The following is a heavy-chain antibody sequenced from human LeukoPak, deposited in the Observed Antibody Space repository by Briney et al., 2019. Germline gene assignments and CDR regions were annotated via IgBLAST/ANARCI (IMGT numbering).Heavy chain of an antibody. J-gene: IGHJ4*02. CDR2: IKDSGSA. CDR3: ARGKGYTTSSRHRGIDN. CDR1: GGSFSGYY. Sequence: SETLSLTCAVYGGSFSGYYWSWLRQPPGKGLEGIGEIKDSGSANYNPSLKSRVFISVDTSKNQFSLKLRSVTAADTAVYYCARGKGYTTSSRHRGIDNWGQGTLVTVSS. V-gene: IGHV4-34*01. D-gene: IGHD6-6*01.